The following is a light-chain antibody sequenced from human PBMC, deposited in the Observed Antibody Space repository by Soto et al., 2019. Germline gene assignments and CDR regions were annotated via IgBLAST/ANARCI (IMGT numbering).Light chain of an antibody. CDR2: KAS. CDR3: QQSYTTPSVT. V-gene: IGKV1-5*03. Sequence: DIQMTQSPSTLSASVGDRVTITCRASQNVNGWLAWYQQKPGKAPKLLINKASTLESGVPSRFSGSGSGTDFTLTINSLEAEDFATYYCQQSYTTPSVTFGGGTKVDIK. J-gene: IGKJ4*01. CDR1: QNVNGW.